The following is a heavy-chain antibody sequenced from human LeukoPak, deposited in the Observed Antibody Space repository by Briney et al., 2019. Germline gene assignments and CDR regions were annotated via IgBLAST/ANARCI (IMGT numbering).Heavy chain of an antibody. J-gene: IGHJ5*02. CDR1: GGSVSSGSYY. V-gene: IGHV4-61*01. CDR3: ARFNREDTTLFDP. Sequence: PSETLSLTCTVSGGSVSSGSYYWSWIRQPPGKGLEWIGYIYYSGSTNYNPSLKSRVTISVDTSKNQFSLKLSPVTAADTAVYYCARFNREDTTLFDPWGQGTLVTVSS. D-gene: IGHD2-15*01. CDR2: IYYSGST.